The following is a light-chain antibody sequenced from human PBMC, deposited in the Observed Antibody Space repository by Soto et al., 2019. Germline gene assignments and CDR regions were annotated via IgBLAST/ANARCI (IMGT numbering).Light chain of an antibody. Sequence: DIQMTQSPSTLSASVGDRVTITCRASQSISSWLAWYQQKPGKAPKLLIYDASSLESGVPSRFSGSGSGTELTLTISSLQPEDFAIYYCQQYNRYLTFGQGTKVDI. CDR2: DAS. J-gene: IGKJ1*01. CDR3: QQYNRYLT. CDR1: QSISSW. V-gene: IGKV1-5*01.